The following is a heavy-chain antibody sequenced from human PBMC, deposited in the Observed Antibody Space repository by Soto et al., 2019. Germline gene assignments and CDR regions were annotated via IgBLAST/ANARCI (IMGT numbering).Heavy chain of an antibody. CDR3: ATDSYDFWSGYPQTQKTYHNWFDP. D-gene: IGHD3-3*01. CDR2: FDPEDGET. Sequence: GASVKVSCKVSGYTLTELSMHWVRQAPGKGLEWMGGFDPEDGETIYAQKFQGRVTMTEDTSTDTAYMELSSLRSEDTAVYYCATDSYDFWSGYPQTQKTYHNWFDPWGQGTLVTVSS. J-gene: IGHJ5*02. V-gene: IGHV1-24*01. CDR1: GYTLTELS.